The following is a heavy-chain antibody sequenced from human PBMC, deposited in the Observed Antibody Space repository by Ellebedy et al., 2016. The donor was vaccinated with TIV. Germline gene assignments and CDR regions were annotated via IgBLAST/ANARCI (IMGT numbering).Heavy chain of an antibody. V-gene: IGHV3-11*01. CDR1: GFTFSDYQ. CDR2: ISGSGTTI. Sequence: GESLKISCAASGFTFSDYQMIWIRQAPEKGLEWISYISGSGTTIYYADSVKGRFTISRDNGKNSLFLQMNNLRSEDTAVYYCARGNHMVATVTGYYWGQGTLVTVSS. CDR3: ARGNHMVATVTGYY. D-gene: IGHD3-9*01. J-gene: IGHJ4*02.